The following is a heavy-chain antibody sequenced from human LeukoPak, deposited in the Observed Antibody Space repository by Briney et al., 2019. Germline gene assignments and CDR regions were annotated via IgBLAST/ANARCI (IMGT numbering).Heavy chain of an antibody. CDR3: ARDYYYYGMDV. J-gene: IGHJ6*02. CDR2: IYYSGST. V-gene: IGHV4-59*01. Sequence: KPSETLPLTCTVSGGSISSYYWSWSRQPPGKGLEWIGYIYYSGSTNYNPSLKRRVTISVDTSKNQFSLKLSSVTAADTAVYYCARDYYYYGMDVWGQGTTVTVSS. CDR1: GGSISSYY.